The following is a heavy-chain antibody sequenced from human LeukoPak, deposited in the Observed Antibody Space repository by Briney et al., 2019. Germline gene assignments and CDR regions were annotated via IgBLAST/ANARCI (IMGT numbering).Heavy chain of an antibody. V-gene: IGHV3-66*01. Sequence: PGGSLRLSCAASGFAVGSNYMNWVRQAPGKGLEWVSVYYIGGTTYYADSVKGRFTISRDTTKNTIYLHMNNLRAEDTAVYYCAKGINNWGQGTLVTVSS. J-gene: IGHJ4*02. CDR1: GFAVGSNY. CDR2: YYIGGTT. CDR3: AKGINN.